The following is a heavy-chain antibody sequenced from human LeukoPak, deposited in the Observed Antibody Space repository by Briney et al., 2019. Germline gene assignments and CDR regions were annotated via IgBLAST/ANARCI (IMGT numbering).Heavy chain of an antibody. V-gene: IGHV3-23*01. J-gene: IGHJ4*02. CDR2: ISGSGGST. Sequence: GGSLRLSCAASGFTFSSYAMSWVRQAPGKGLEWVSAISGSGGSTYYADSVKGRFTISRDNSKNTLYLQMNSLRAEDTAVYYCAKDLWSPVVPAAIDYWGQGTLVTVSS. D-gene: IGHD2-2*01. CDR1: GFTFSSYA. CDR3: AKDLWSPVVPAAIDY.